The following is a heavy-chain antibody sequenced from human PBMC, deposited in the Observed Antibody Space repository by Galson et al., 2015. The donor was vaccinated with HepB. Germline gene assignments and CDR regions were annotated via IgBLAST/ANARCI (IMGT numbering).Heavy chain of an antibody. CDR3: ARPRLTYYGMDV. Sequence: SVKVSCKASGYTFTSYAMHWVRQAPGQRLEWMGWINAGNGNTKYSQKFQGRVTITRDTSASTAYMELSSLRSEDTAVYYCARPRLTYYGMDVWGQGTTVTVSS. CDR1: GYTFTSYA. J-gene: IGHJ6*02. V-gene: IGHV1-3*01. CDR2: INAGNGNT.